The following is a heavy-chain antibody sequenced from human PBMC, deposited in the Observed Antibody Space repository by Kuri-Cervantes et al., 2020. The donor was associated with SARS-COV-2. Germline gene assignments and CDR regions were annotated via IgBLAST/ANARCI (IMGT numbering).Heavy chain of an antibody. J-gene: IGHJ4*02. V-gene: IGHV4-34*01. CDR1: GGSFSGYY. CDR2: IHHSGST. Sequence: SETLSLTCAVYGGSFSGYYWSWIRQSPGKGLEWIGEIHHSGSTNYNPSLRSRVTISVDTSKNQFSLKLSSVTAADTAVYYCVRDGDHWNFDYWGQGTLVTVSS. D-gene: IGHD1-1*01. CDR3: VRDGDHWNFDY.